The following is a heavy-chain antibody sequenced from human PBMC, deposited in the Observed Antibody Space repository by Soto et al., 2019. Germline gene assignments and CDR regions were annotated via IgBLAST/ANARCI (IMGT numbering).Heavy chain of an antibody. CDR2: IYYSGST. CDR3: ARDGVGDGYNDAFDI. D-gene: IGHD5-12*01. V-gene: IGHV4-59*01. J-gene: IGHJ3*02. CDR1: RGSISSYY. Sequence: SETLSLTCTVSRGSISSYYWSWIRQPPGKGLEWIGYIYYSGSTNYNPSLKSRVTISVDTSKNQFSLKLSSVTAADTAVYYCARDGVGDGYNDAFDIWGQGTMVT.